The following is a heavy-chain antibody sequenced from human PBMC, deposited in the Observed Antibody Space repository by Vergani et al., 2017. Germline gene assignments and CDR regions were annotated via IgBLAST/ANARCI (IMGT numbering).Heavy chain of an antibody. Sequence: EVQLVESGGGLVQPGGSLRLSCAASGFTVSSNYMSWVRQAPGKGLEWVSVIYSGGSTYYADSVKGRFTISRANSKNTLYLQMNSLRDEDTAVYYCARGGLGYYYGSGSRDYWGQGTLVTVSS. CDR1: GFTVSSNY. J-gene: IGHJ4*02. D-gene: IGHD3-10*01. V-gene: IGHV3-66*01. CDR2: IYSGGST. CDR3: ARGGLGYYYGSGSRDY.